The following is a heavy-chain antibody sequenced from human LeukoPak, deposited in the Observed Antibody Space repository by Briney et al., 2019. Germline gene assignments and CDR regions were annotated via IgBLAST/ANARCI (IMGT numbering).Heavy chain of an antibody. Sequence: SETLSLTCTVSGGSISSYYWSLIRQPPGKGLEWIGYIYYSGSTNYNPSLKSRVTISVDTSKNQFSLKLSSVTAADTAVYYCARVPGYCSSTSCYTNWFDPWGQGTLVTVSS. CDR1: GGSISSYY. CDR3: ARVPGYCSSTSCYTNWFDP. J-gene: IGHJ5*02. D-gene: IGHD2-2*02. CDR2: IYYSGST. V-gene: IGHV4-59*01.